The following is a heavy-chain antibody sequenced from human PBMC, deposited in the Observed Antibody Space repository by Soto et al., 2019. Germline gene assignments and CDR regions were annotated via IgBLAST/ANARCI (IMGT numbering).Heavy chain of an antibody. V-gene: IGHV5-51*01. CDR3: ARLHSSGYHLVEY. CDR2: IYPGDSET. Sequence: GESLKISCKGSGYSFTSYWIGWVRQMPGKGLEWMGTIYPGDSETPYSPSFQGQVPISADQSIRPAHLQWTSLKASDTAMYYCARLHSSGYHLVEYLRQGTLVTVSS. CDR1: GYSFTSYW. J-gene: IGHJ4*02. D-gene: IGHD3-22*01.